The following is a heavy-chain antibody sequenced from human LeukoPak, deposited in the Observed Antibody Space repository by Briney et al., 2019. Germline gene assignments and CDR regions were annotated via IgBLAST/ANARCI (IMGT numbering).Heavy chain of an antibody. J-gene: IGHJ1*01. CDR1: GYTFTSYA. CDR3: ARESGSSWSPPKYFQH. V-gene: IGHV1-3*01. CDR2: INAGNGNT. Sequence: GASVKVSCKASGYTFTSYAMHWVRQAPGQGLEWMGWINAGNGNTKYSQKFQGRVTITRDTSASTAYMELSSLRSEDTAVYYCARESGSSWSPPKYFQHWGQGTLVTVSS. D-gene: IGHD6-13*01.